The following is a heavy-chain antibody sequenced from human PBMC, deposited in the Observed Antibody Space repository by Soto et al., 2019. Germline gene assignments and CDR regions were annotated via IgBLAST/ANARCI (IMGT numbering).Heavy chain of an antibody. CDR2: INPSGGGT. Sequence: ASVKVSCKASGYNFIGQYIHWVRQAPGQGLEWMGIINPSGGGTTYAQKFQGRVVMTSDASTSTVYVELSSLTSEDTDIYFCARLIGVNNTQLFWLGYFDYWGQGTLVTVSS. CDR1: GYNFIGQY. V-gene: IGHV1-46*01. D-gene: IGHD3-3*01. J-gene: IGHJ4*02. CDR3: ARLIGVNNTQLFWLGYFDY.